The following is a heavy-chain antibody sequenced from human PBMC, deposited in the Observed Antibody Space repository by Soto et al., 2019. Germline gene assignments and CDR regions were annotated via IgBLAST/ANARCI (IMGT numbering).Heavy chain of an antibody. CDR3: ARDDVLCDGGRCYGVPLDV. V-gene: IGHV3-66*01. Sequence: GGSLRLSCAASGFTVSSKYMSWVRQAPGKGLEWVSLIQSGGPTYYADSVKGRFTISRDTSENTLHLQMDSLRAEDTAVYYCARDDVLCDGGRCYGVPLDVWGKG. CDR2: IQSGGPT. CDR1: GFTVSSKY. J-gene: IGHJ6*03. D-gene: IGHD2-15*01.